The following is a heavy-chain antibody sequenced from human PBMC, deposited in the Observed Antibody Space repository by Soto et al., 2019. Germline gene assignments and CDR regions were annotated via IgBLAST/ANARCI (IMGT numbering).Heavy chain of an antibody. CDR3: VRVRFGEEGRPFFDY. CDR1: GFTFSSYS. CDR2: ISSSSSTI. V-gene: IGHV3-48*01. Sequence: EVQLVESGGGLAQPGGSLRLSCAASGFTFSSYSMNWVRQAPGKGLEWVSYISSSSSTIYYVDSVKGRFTISRDNAKNSLYLQMNSLRAEDTAVYYCVRVRFGEEGRPFFDYWGQGTLVTVSS. J-gene: IGHJ4*02. D-gene: IGHD3-10*01.